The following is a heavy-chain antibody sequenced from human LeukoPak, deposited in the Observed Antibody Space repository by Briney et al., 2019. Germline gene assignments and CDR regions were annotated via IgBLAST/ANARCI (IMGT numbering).Heavy chain of an antibody. J-gene: IGHJ3*02. Sequence: GGSLRLSCEASGFTFSICSMNSVRQAPGKGLEWVSSMSANSFSIHYGESVKGRFHISRDNAKNSLHLQMNSLRVEDTGIYYCAREAPGDEAFDIWGQGTMVTVSS. CDR3: AREAPGDEAFDI. CDR1: GFTFSICS. D-gene: IGHD7-27*01. CDR2: MSANSFSI. V-gene: IGHV3-21*01.